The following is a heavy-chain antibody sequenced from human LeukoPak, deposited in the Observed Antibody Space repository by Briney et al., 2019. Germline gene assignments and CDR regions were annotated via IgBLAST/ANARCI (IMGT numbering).Heavy chain of an antibody. D-gene: IGHD4-23*01. J-gene: IGHJ4*02. CDR1: GFTFSSYG. Sequence: GRSLRLSCAASGFTFSSYGMSWVRQAPGKGLEWVSAISGSGGSTYYADSVKGRFTISRDNSKNTLYLQMNSLRAEDTAVYYCAKDNSLTYYFDYWGQGTLVTVSS. V-gene: IGHV3-23*01. CDR2: ISGSGGST. CDR3: AKDNSLTYYFDY.